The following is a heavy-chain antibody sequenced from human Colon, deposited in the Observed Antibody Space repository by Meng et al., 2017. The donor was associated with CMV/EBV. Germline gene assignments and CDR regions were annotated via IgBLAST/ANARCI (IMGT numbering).Heavy chain of an antibody. Sequence: SCTGSGFTFTNHAMSWVRQAPGKGLAWVGRTRDKARGYSTEYAASVRGRFIISRDDSQNSVYLQMNSLKTEDTAVYYCARDVAVGERDQYSDMDVWGQGATVTVSS. V-gene: IGHV3-72*01. CDR3: ARDVAVGERDQYSDMDV. CDR1: GFTFTNHA. J-gene: IGHJ6*02. CDR2: TRDKARGYST. D-gene: IGHD1-26*01.